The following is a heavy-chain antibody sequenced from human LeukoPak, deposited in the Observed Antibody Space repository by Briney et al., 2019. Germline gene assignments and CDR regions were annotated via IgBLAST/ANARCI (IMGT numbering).Heavy chain of an antibody. V-gene: IGHV3-23*01. CDR1: GFAFGNYG. Sequence: GGSLRLSCRGSGFAFGNYGMTWVRQAPGKGLEWVSAITGSGEGTRYTDAVTGRFTISRDNSRNTLFLQMDSLRADDTAVYYCAKDLNGDYLGAFDFWGPGTLVTVSS. J-gene: IGHJ3*01. D-gene: IGHD4-17*01. CDR2: ITGSGEGT. CDR3: AKDLNGDYLGAFDF.